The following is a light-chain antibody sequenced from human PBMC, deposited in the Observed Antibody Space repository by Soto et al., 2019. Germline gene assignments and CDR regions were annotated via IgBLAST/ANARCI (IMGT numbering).Light chain of an antibody. V-gene: IGKV1-16*01. CDR1: QGVGKS. J-gene: IGKJ3*01. CDR3: LQYFAYPFT. Sequence: DIQMTQSPSSLSASVGDRVTITCRASQGVGKSLAWIQQKPGKAPKSLISGASTLQSGVPSRFSGSGSGTDFTLTISSLQPEDFSTYYCLQYFAYPFTFGPGTKVEIK. CDR2: GAS.